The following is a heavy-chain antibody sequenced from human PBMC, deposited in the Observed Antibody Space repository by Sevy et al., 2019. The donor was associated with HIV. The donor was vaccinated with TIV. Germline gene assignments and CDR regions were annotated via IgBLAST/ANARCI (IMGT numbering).Heavy chain of an antibody. V-gene: IGHV3-20*01. CDR3: ARGLLLGSDYYFDY. Sequence: GGSLRLSCVASGFTFDDYGMSWVRQAPGKGLEWVSGINWNGGSTGYADSVKGRFTISRDNAKNSLYLQMNSLRAEDTALYHCARGLLLGSDYYFDYWGQGTLVTVSS. J-gene: IGHJ4*02. CDR2: INWNGGST. CDR1: GFTFDDYG. D-gene: IGHD3-10*01.